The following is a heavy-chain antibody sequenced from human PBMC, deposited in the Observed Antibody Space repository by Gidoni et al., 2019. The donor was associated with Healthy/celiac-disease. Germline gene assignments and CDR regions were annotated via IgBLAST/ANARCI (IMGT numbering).Heavy chain of an antibody. CDR3: ARHWGYGDYVHFDY. D-gene: IGHD4-17*01. V-gene: IGHV4-59*08. CDR2: IYYSGST. Sequence: QVQLQASGPGLVKPSETLSLTCTVSGGSISSYYWSWIRQPPGKGLEWIGYIYYSGSTNYNPSLKSRVTISVDTSKNQFSLKLSSVNAADTAVYYCARHWGYGDYVHFDYWGQGTLVTVSS. J-gene: IGHJ4*02. CDR1: GGSISSYY.